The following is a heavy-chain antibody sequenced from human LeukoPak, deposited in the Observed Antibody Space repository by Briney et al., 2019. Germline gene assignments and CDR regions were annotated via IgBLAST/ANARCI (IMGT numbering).Heavy chain of an antibody. V-gene: IGHV1-18*01. CDR1: GYIFTSYG. D-gene: IGHD3-22*01. CDR3: ARDLEYYYDSSGYFFAFDI. CDR2: ISAYNGNT. J-gene: IGHJ3*02. Sequence: ASVKVSCKASGYIFTSYGISWVRQAPGQGLEWMGWISAYNGNTNYAQKLQGRVTMTTDTSTSTAYMELRSLRSDDTAVYYCARDLEYYYDSSGYFFAFDIWGQGTMVTVSS.